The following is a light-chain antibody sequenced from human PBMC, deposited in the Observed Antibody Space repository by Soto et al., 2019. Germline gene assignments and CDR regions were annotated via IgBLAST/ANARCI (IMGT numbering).Light chain of an antibody. CDR1: QGIDTS. Sequence: ILLTQSPSSLSASVGYIVTITCRASQGIDTSLAWYQQKQGKAPKLLIYAASNFQSGVPSRLRGSGYGTHLTITISSMQTEDFETYYCQQLHGYPITFGQGTRLEIK. V-gene: IGKV1-9*01. CDR2: AAS. J-gene: IGKJ5*01. CDR3: QQLHGYPIT.